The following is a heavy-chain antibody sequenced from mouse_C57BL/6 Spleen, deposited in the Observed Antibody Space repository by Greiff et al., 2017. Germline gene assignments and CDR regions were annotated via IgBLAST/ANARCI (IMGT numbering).Heavy chain of an antibody. CDR2: IHPNSVCP. D-gene: IGHD2-4*01. CDR1: GYTFTSYW. J-gene: IGHJ2*01. CDR3: ARRLYEYAGPYFDY. Sequence: VQLKQPGAELVKPGASVKLSCKASGYTFTSYWMHWVKQRPGQGLELIGMIHPNSVCPHYNQKVKSKATMTVDKSSSTAYMQLSRLTSEDSAVYYCARRLYEYAGPYFDYGGQGTTLTVSS. V-gene: IGHV1-64*01.